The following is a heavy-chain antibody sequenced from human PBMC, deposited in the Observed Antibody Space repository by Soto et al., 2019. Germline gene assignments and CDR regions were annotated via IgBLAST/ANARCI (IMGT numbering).Heavy chain of an antibody. J-gene: IGHJ6*02. CDR2: IRSKAYGGTT. Sequence: GSLRLSCTASGFTFGDYAMSWFRQAPGKGLEWVGFIRSKAYGGTTEYAASVKGRFTISRDDSKSIAYLQMNSLKTEDTAVYYCTRAPPFGNYFRSDYYYGMDVWGQGTTVTVSS. D-gene: IGHD4-4*01. V-gene: IGHV3-49*03. CDR3: TRAPPFGNYFRSDYYYGMDV. CDR1: GFTFGDYA.